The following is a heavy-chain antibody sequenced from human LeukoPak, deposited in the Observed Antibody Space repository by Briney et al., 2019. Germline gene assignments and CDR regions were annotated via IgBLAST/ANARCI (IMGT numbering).Heavy chain of an antibody. CDR3: AREVGGDCYYD. CDR1: GGTFSSYY. J-gene: IGHJ4*02. CDR2: INPNSGGT. D-gene: IGHD2-21*02. V-gene: IGHV1-2*04. Sequence: ASVKVSCKASGGTFSSYYMHWVRQAPGQGLEWMGWINPNSGGTNYAQKFQGWVTMTRDTSISTAYMELSRLRSDDTAEYYCAREVGGDCYYDWGQGTLVTVSS.